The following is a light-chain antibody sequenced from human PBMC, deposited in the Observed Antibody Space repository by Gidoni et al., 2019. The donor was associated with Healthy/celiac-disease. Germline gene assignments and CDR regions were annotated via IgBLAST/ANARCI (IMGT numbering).Light chain of an antibody. CDR2: KAS. Sequence: DIQMTQSPSTLSASVADRVTITCRARQSINIWLAWYQQKPGKAPKLLIYKASSLESGVPSRFSGSGSGTEFTLTFSSLQPDDFATYYCQEYSTYPWTFGQGTKVEIK. CDR1: QSINIW. V-gene: IGKV1-5*03. CDR3: QEYSTYPWT. J-gene: IGKJ1*01.